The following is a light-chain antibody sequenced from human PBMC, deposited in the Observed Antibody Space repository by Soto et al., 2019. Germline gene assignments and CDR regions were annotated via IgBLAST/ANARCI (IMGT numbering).Light chain of an antibody. V-gene: IGKV3-11*01. Sequence: EVVVTQSPATLSLSPGQRATLSCRASESVSRYVAWYQKKPGQAPRLLIYDASNRATGVPARFSGSGSGTDFTLTISSLEPEDSAVYYWQQRSFWITFGQGTRLEIK. J-gene: IGKJ5*01. CDR2: DAS. CDR3: QQRSFWIT. CDR1: ESVSRY.